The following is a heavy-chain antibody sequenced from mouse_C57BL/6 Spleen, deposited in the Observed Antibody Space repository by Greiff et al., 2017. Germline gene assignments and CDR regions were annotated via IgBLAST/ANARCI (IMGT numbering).Heavy chain of an antibody. CDR1: GYAFTNYL. CDR3: ERKGDYGHVDY. J-gene: IGHJ2*01. CDR2: INPGSGGT. D-gene: IGHD1-1*01. Sequence: VQLQQSGAELVRPGTSVKVSCKASGYAFTNYLIEWVKQRPGQGLEWIGVINPGSGGTNYNEKFKGKATLTADKSSSTAYMQISSLTSEDSAVYCCERKGDYGHVDYWGQGTTLTVSS. V-gene: IGHV1-54*01.